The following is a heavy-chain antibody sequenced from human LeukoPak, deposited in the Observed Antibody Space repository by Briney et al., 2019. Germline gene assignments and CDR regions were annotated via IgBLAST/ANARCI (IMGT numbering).Heavy chain of an antibody. D-gene: IGHD5-18*01. CDR2: IIPIFGTA. Sequence: SVKVSCKASGGTFSSYAIGWVRQAPGQGLEWMGGIIPIFGTANYAQKFQGSVTITADESTSTAYMELSSLRSEDTAVYYCARRVRGGYSYGDYYYGMDVWGKGTTVTVSS. CDR3: ARRVRGGYSYGDYYYGMDV. J-gene: IGHJ6*04. CDR1: GGTFSSYA. V-gene: IGHV1-69*01.